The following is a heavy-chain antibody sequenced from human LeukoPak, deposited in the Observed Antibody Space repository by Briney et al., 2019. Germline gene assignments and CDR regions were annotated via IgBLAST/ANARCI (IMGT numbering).Heavy chain of an antibody. Sequence: SVKVSCKASGGTFSSYAISWVRQAPGQGLEWMGGIIPIFGTANYAQKFRGRVTITADESTSTAYMELSSLRSEDTAVYYCAREETGTGGNWFDPWGQGTLVTVSS. V-gene: IGHV1-69*13. CDR2: IIPIFGTA. J-gene: IGHJ5*02. CDR1: GGTFSSYA. CDR3: AREETGTGGNWFDP. D-gene: IGHD1/OR15-1a*01.